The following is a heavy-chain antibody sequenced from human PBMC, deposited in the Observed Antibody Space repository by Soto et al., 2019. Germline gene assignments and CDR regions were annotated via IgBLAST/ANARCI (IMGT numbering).Heavy chain of an antibody. J-gene: IGHJ5*02. D-gene: IGHD2-15*01. CDR2: IFHSGST. CDR3: TRGGIVGHWFDP. V-gene: IGHV4-31*03. CDR1: NGYINSGGFY. Sequence: QVQLHESGPGLLKPSQTLSLTCNVSNGYINSGGFYWSWIRQHPGKGLEWIGYIFHSGSTLYNPSLNSRVSLSADTSKNQLSLNLRSVTVADTAVYYCTRGGIVGHWFDPWGQGILVTVSS.